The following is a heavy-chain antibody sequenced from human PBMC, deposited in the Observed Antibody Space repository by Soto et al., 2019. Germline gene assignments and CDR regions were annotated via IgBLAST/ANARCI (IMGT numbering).Heavy chain of an antibody. CDR2: ISKTGNTI. D-gene: IGHD5-12*01. CDR3: AKDMGYDLSPLGYFDY. J-gene: IGHJ4*02. V-gene: IGHV3-48*03. CDR1: RFSFSSYD. Sequence: GGALRLSCAASRFSFSSYDMHWVRQAPGKGLECISYISKTGNTIYYADSVKGRFTISRDNAKNSLYLQMNSLRSEDTALYYCAKDMGYDLSPLGYFDYWGQGTLVTVSS.